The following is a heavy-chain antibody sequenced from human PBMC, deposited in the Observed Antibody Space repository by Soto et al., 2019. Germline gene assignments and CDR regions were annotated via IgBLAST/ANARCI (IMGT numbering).Heavy chain of an antibody. CDR2: ISYDGSNK. J-gene: IGHJ4*02. Sequence: QVQLVESGGGVVQPGRSLRLSCAASGFTFSTYAMHWVRQAPGKGLEWVAVISYDGSNKYYADSVKGRFTISRDNSKNTLYLQMNNLRVEDPAVYYCAREYGYNYGTFDYWGQGTLVTVSS. V-gene: IGHV3-30-3*01. CDR1: GFTFSTYA. D-gene: IGHD5-18*01. CDR3: AREYGYNYGTFDY.